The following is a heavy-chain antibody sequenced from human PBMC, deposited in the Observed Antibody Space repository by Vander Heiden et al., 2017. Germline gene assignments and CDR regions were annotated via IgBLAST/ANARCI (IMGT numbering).Heavy chain of an antibody. CDR2: MDPKTGET. Sequence: QGQVVQSGAEVKKPGASVRVSCKASGYTFTTYAINWVRQASGQGLEWMGWMDPKTGETGYAQRFQGRVTMTRNISRSTAYMELSGLRSEDTAVYCCARVARFAGSYYNYFDTWGQGSLVTVSS. CDR1: GYTFTTYA. V-gene: IGHV1-8*01. J-gene: IGHJ4*02. CDR3: ARVARFAGSYYNYFDT. D-gene: IGHD1-26*01.